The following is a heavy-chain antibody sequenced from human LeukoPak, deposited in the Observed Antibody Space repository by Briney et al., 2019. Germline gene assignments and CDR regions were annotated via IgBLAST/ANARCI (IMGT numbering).Heavy chain of an antibody. CDR3: AKSLFTSATGTGRAFHI. CDR2: IKRDGSEK. V-gene: IGHV3-7*03. Sequence: GGSLRLSCAASGFTFSNYWMSLVRQAPGKGLEWVANIKRDGSEKYYVDSVKGRFTISRDNSKNTLYLQMTGLRAGDTAEYYCAKSLFTSATGTGRAFHIWGQGTMVTVSS. D-gene: IGHD1-1*01. J-gene: IGHJ3*02. CDR1: GFTFSNYW.